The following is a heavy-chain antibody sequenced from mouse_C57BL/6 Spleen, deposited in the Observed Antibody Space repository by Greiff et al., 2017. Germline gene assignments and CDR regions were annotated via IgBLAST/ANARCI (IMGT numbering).Heavy chain of an antibody. Sequence: EVQLQQSGAELVRPGASVKLSCTASGFNIKDDYMHWVKQRPEQGLEWIGWIDPENGATEYASKFQGKATITADTSSNTAYLQLSSLTSEDTAVYYCTLSTMVTYYAMDYWGQGTSVTVSS. CDR1: GFNIKDDY. D-gene: IGHD2-1*01. CDR2: IDPENGAT. CDR3: TLSTMVTYYAMDY. J-gene: IGHJ4*01. V-gene: IGHV14-4*01.